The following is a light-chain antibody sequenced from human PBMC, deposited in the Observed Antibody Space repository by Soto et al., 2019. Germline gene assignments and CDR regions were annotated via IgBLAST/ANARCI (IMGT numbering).Light chain of an antibody. CDR2: DVG. CDR3: SSHIPSSTLVV. V-gene: IGLV2-14*01. J-gene: IGLJ2*01. CDR1: SSDVRDYYY. Sequence: QSALTQPASVSGSPGQSITISCTGTSSDVRDYYYVSWYQQHPGKAPKLMIYDVGNRPSGVSHRFSGSKTGDTASLTISGLQAEDEADYYCSSHIPSSTLVVFGGGTKVTVL.